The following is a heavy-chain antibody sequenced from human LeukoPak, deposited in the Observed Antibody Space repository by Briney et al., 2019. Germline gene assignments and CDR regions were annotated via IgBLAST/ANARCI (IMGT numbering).Heavy chain of an antibody. CDR1: GFPFKDY. CDR2: INQDGRQK. Sequence: GGSLRLSCAASGFPFKDYMSWVRQAPGKGLEWVAKINQDGRQKYYVDSVKGRFTISRDNAKNSLYLQMDSLRVEDPAVYHCARDGLPVAYDSWGQGTLVTVSS. V-gene: IGHV3-7*01. CDR3: ARDGLPVAYDS. D-gene: IGHD4-23*01. J-gene: IGHJ4*02.